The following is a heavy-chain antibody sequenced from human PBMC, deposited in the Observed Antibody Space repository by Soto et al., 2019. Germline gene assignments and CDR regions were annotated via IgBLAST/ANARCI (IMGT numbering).Heavy chain of an antibody. J-gene: IGHJ2*01. Sequence: QVQLVQSGAEVEKPGSSVKVSCKVSGGTFSTYALSWVRQAPGQGLEWIGGITPIVDAAQYAQKFQGRVTITADESTSTAYMELSSLRSEDTAGYYCARATSGAVYWYFDLWGRGTLVTVSS. CDR2: ITPIVDAA. CDR3: ARATSGAVYWYFDL. D-gene: IGHD3-10*01. CDR1: GGTFSTYA. V-gene: IGHV1-69*12.